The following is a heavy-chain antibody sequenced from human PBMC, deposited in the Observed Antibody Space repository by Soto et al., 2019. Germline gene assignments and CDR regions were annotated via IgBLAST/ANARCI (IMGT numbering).Heavy chain of an antibody. D-gene: IGHD2-15*01. J-gene: IGHJ4*02. CDR3: ARVYCSGGSCCHLDY. Sequence: EVQLVESGGGLVQPGGSLRLSCAASGFTFSSYWMHWVRQAPGKGLVWVSRINSDGSSTSYADSVKGRFTISGDNAKNKLNLQMNSLRAEDTAVYYCARVYCSGGSCCHLDYWGQGTLVTVSS. V-gene: IGHV3-74*01. CDR2: INSDGSST. CDR1: GFTFSSYW.